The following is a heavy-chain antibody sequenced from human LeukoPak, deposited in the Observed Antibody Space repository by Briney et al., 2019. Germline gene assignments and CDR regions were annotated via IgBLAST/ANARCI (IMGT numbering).Heavy chain of an antibody. Sequence: GGSLRLSCAASGFTFSSYTMSWVRQAPGKGLEWVSGITSSGAHTYYVDSVKGRFTISRDNSKNMLYVQMTSRSAEDTAVYYCGHPELPWGQGTLVTVSS. V-gene: IGHV3-23*01. D-gene: IGHD1-1*01. J-gene: IGHJ4*02. CDR1: GFTFSSYT. CDR3: GHPELP. CDR2: ITSSGAHT.